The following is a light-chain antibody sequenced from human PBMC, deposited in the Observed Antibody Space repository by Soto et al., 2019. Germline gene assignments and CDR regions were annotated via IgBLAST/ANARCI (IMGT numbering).Light chain of an antibody. J-gene: IGKJ2*01. CDR3: QQYGRSPLMYT. V-gene: IGKV3-20*01. CDR1: QSITSNF. CDR2: GAS. Sequence: EIALTQSPGTLSLSPGERATLSCRASQSITSNFLAWYQQKPGQAPRLLIYGASTRAAGVPDRFSGSGSGPDFTLTITRLEPEDFAVYYCQQYGRSPLMYTFGQGTKLGVK.